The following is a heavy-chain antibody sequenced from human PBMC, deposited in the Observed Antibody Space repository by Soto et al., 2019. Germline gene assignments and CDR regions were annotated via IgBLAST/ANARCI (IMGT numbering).Heavy chain of an antibody. CDR1: GFTFSTYG. Sequence: GGSLRLSCAASGFTFSTYGMHWVRQAPGRGLEWVAVISYDGSNKYYADSVKGRFTISRDNSKNTLYLQMNSLRPEDTAVYYSAKDLRSVAGPYYFYYGMDVWGQGTTVTVSS. CDR3: AKDLRSVAGPYYFYYGMDV. J-gene: IGHJ6*02. CDR2: ISYDGSNK. V-gene: IGHV3-30*18. D-gene: IGHD6-19*01.